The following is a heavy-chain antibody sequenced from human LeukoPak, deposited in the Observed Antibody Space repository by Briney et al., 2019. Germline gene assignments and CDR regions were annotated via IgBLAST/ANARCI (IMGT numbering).Heavy chain of an antibody. J-gene: IGHJ3*02. CDR3: ARYESDYYDSSGYLDAFDI. CDR2: IYYSGST. CDR1: GGSISSYY. V-gene: IGHV4-59*08. Sequence: SETLSLTCTVSGGSISSYYWSWIRQPPGKGLEWIGYIYYSGSTNYNPSLKSRVTISVDTSKNQFSLKLSSVTAADTAVYYCARYESDYYDSSGYLDAFDIWGQGTMVTVSS. D-gene: IGHD3-22*01.